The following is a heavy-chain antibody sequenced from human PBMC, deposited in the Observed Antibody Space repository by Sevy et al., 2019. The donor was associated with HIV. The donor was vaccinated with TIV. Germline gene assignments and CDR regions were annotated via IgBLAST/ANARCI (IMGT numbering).Heavy chain of an antibody. V-gene: IGHV3-23*01. CDR3: AKALRIDEKPTFDY. J-gene: IGHJ4*02. Sequence: GGSLRLSCAASGFTFSSYAMSWVRRAPGKGLEWVSAFGGSGGSTYYADSVKGRFTISRDNPKNTLYLQMKSLRAEDTAVYYCAKALRIDEKPTFDYWGQGTLVTVSS. CDR1: GFTFSSYA. CDR2: FGGSGGST. D-gene: IGHD2-15*01.